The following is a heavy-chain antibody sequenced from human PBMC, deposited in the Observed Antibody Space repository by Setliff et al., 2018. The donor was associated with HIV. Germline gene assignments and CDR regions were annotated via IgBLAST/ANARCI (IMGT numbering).Heavy chain of an antibody. CDR2: INTATVTTT. CDR1: GFSFSSYS. Sequence: LRLSCAASGFSFSSYSMNWVRQAPGKGLEWIAYINTATVTTTVYYADSVKGRFTVSRDNAKNSLFLDMNSLRDDDSAVYYCARVGRIYYFEHWGQGTVVTVSS. J-gene: IGHJ4*02. D-gene: IGHD1-26*01. CDR3: ARVGRIYYFEH. V-gene: IGHV3-48*02.